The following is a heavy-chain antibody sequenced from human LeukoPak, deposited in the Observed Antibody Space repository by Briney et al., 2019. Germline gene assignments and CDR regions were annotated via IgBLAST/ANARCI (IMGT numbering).Heavy chain of an antibody. CDR1: GFTFSSYS. CDR2: ISSSSSYI. D-gene: IGHD6-13*01. V-gene: IGHV3-21*01. Sequence: GGSLRLSCAASGFTFSSYSMNWVRQAPGKGLEWVSSISSSSSYIYYADSVKGRFTISRDNAKNSLYLQMNSLRTEDTAVYYCATGGPYSSSWPRSYWGQGTLVTVSS. J-gene: IGHJ4*02. CDR3: ATGGPYSSSWPRSY.